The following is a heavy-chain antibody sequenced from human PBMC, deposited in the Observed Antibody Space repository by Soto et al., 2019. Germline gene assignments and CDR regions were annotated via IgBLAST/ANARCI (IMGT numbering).Heavy chain of an antibody. J-gene: IGHJ6*02. Sequence: QLQLQESGPGLVKPSETLSLTCTVSGGSISSSSYYWGWIRQPPGKGLEWIGSIYYSGSTYYNPSLKSRVTISVDTSKNQFSLKLSSVTAADTAVYYCARHVPNTVTTPAYYYGMDVWGQGTTVTVSS. CDR2: IYYSGST. D-gene: IGHD4-17*01. V-gene: IGHV4-39*01. CDR3: ARHVPNTVTTPAYYYGMDV. CDR1: GGSISSSSYY.